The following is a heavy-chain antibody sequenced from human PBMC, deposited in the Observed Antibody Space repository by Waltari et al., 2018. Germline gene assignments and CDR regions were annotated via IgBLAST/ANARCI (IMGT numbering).Heavy chain of an antibody. CDR2: IYTSGST. D-gene: IGHD3-10*01. J-gene: IGHJ5*02. CDR1: GGSISSYY. V-gene: IGHV4-4*07. Sequence: QVQLQESGPGLVKPSETLSLTCTVSGGSISSYYWSWIRQPAGKGLEWIGRIYTSGSTNYNPSLKSRVTMSVDTSKNQFSLKLSSVTAADTAVYYCAREVGQNYYGSGSHWGWFDPWGQGTLVTVSS. CDR3: AREVGQNYYGSGSHWGWFDP.